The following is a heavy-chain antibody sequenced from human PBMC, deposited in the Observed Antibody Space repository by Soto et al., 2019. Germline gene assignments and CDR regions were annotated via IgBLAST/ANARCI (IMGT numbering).Heavy chain of an antibody. Sequence: GGSLRLSCAASGFTFSSYAMHWVRQAPGKGLEWVAVISYDGSNKYYADSVKGRFTISRDNSKNTLYLQMNSLRAEDTAVYYCARTYYYYYGMDVWGQGTTVTVSS. J-gene: IGHJ6*02. V-gene: IGHV3-30-3*01. CDR3: ARTYYYYYGMDV. CDR2: ISYDGSNK. CDR1: GFTFSSYA.